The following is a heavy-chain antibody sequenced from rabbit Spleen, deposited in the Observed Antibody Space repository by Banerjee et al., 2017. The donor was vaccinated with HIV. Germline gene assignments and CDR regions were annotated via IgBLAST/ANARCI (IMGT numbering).Heavy chain of an antibody. CDR1: GFTISSTYW. J-gene: IGHJ4*01. Sequence: QEQLEESGGGLVKPEGSLTLTCKASGFTISSTYWICWVRQAPGKGLEWIACIDDVDGSTYYASWAKGRFTISKTSSTTVTLQMTSLTAADTAAYFCARDQGYSYNFATGDFDLWGQGTLVTVS. CDR3: ARDQGYSYNFATGDFDL. CDR2: IDDVDGST. D-gene: IGHD6-1*01. V-gene: IGHV1S45*01.